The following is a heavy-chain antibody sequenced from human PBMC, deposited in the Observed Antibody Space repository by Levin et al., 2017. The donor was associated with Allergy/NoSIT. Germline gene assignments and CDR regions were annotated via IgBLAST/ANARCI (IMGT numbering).Heavy chain of an antibody. J-gene: IGHJ4*02. CDR1: GFTFSSYE. D-gene: IGHD1-14*01. V-gene: IGHV3-48*03. Sequence: GGSLRLSCAASGFTFSSYEMNWVRQAPGKGLEWVSYISSSGSTIYYADSVKGRFTISRDNAKNSLYLQMNSLRAEDTAVYYCAREITGDYDGYWGQGTLVTVSS. CDR3: AREITGDYDGY. CDR2: ISSSGSTI.